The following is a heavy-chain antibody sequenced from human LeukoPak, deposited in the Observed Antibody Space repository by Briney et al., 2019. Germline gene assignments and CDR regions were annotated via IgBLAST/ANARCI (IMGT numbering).Heavy chain of an antibody. Sequence: PGGSLRLSCAASGFTFSSYAMHWVRQAPGKGLEYVSAISSNGGSTYYANSVKGRFTISRGNSKNTLYLQMGSLRAEDMAVYYCARAWGSYYYYYGMDVWGQGTTVTVSS. CDR3: ARAWGSYYYYYGMDV. CDR1: GFTFSSYA. D-gene: IGHD3-16*01. J-gene: IGHJ6*02. V-gene: IGHV3-64*01. CDR2: ISSNGGST.